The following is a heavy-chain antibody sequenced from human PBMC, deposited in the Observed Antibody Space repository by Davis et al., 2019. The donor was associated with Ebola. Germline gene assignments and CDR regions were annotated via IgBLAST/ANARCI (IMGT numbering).Heavy chain of an antibody. CDR2: INPNDGRT. CDR1: GYTFTSYY. CDR3: TTPGGQDSGYDVFDI. D-gene: IGHD5-12*01. J-gene: IGHJ3*02. V-gene: IGHV1-46*03. Sequence: ASVKVSCKASGYTFTSYYMHWVRQAPGQGLEWMGMINPNDGRTIYAQKFQGRVTVTSDTSTSIVYMDLSSLRSEDTALYYCTTPGGQDSGYDVFDIWGQGTMVTVSS.